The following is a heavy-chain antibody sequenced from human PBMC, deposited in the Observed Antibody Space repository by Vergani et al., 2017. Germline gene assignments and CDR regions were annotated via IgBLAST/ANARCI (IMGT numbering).Heavy chain of an antibody. D-gene: IGHD6-13*01. Sequence: QVQLQESGPGLVKPSETLSLTCTVSGYSISSGYYWGWIRQPPGKGLEWIGSIYHSGSTYYNPSLKSRVTISVDTSKNQFSLKLNSVTAADTAVYYCARHKEQLVPGNYYYYYYMDVWGKGTTVTVSS. CDR3: ARHKEQLVPGNYYYYYYMDV. J-gene: IGHJ6*03. V-gene: IGHV4-38-2*02. CDR1: GYSISSGYY. CDR2: IYHSGST.